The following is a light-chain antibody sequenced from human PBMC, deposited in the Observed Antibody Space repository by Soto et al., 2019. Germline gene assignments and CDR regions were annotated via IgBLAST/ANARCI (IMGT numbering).Light chain of an antibody. CDR3: SSYTRNTTPSV. V-gene: IGLV2-14*03. CDR2: EVS. J-gene: IGLJ1*01. CDR1: SSDIGSYNS. Sequence: QSALTQPASVSGPPGQSITISCTGTSSDIGSYNSISWYQQHPGKAPKLIIYEVSHRPPGVSIRFSGSKSGDTASLTISGLQAEDDGDYYCSSYTRNTTPSVFGTGTKLTVL.